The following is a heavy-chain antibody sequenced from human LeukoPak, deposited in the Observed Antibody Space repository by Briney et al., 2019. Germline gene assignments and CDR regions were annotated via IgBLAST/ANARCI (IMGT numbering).Heavy chain of an antibody. V-gene: IGHV3-23*01. Sequence: GGSLRLSCAASGFTFRSYWMTWVRQAPGKGLEWVSTISGSSGNTYYADSVKGRFTISRDNSKNTLYLEMNSLRAEDTALYFCAKRDGDYYFYFYIDVWGKGTTVIVSS. J-gene: IGHJ6*03. CDR2: ISGSSGNT. D-gene: IGHD4-17*01. CDR3: AKRDGDYYFYFYIDV. CDR1: GFTFRSYW.